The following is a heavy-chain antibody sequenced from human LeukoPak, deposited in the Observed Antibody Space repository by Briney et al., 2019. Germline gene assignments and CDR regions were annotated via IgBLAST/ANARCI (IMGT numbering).Heavy chain of an antibody. J-gene: IGHJ4*02. CDR1: GFTFSSYA. V-gene: IGHV3-30-3*01. CDR3: ARDIYSSGWFDY. D-gene: IGHD6-19*01. CDR2: ISYDGSNK. Sequence: GRSLRHSCAASGFTFSSYAMHWVRQAPGKGLEWVAVISYDGSNKYYADSVKGRFTISRDNSKNTLYLQMNSLRAEDTAVYYCARDIYSSGWFDYWGQGTLVTVSS.